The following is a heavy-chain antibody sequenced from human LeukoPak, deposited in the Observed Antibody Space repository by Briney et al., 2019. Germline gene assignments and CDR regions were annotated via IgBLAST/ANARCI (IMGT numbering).Heavy chain of an antibody. CDR2: ISGSGGST. CDR3: AKAADVLLWFGEPGGYYFDY. Sequence: PGGSLRLSCAASGFTFSSYAMSWVRQAPGKGLEWVSAISGSGGSTYYADSVKGRFTISRDNSKNTLYLQMNSLRAEDTAVYYCAKAADVLLWFGEPGGYYFDYRGQGTLVTVSS. V-gene: IGHV3-23*01. J-gene: IGHJ4*02. D-gene: IGHD3-10*01. CDR1: GFTFSSYA.